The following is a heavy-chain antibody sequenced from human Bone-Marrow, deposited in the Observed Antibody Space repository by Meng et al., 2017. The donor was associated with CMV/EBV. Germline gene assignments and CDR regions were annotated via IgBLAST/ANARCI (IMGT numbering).Heavy chain of an antibody. CDR1: SGSISSYY. J-gene: IGHJ6*02. D-gene: IGHD2-2*02. CDR2: IYYSGST. Sequence: SETLSLTCTVSSGSISSYYWSWIRQPPGKGLEWIGYIYYSGSTNYNPSLKSRVTISVDTSKNQFSLKLSSVTAADTAVYYCARCGVVPAAIHGWYYYYGMDVWGQGTTVTVSS. CDR3: ARCGVVPAAIHGWYYYYGMDV. V-gene: IGHV4-59*01.